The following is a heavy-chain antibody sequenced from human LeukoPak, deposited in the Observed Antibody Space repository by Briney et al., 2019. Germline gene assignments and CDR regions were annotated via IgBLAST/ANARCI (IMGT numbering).Heavy chain of an antibody. CDR3: ARQTITVTTGEYAFDI. CDR1: GGSFSDYY. J-gene: IGHJ3*02. Sequence: TSETLSLTCAVCGGSFSDYYWSWIRQPPGRGLEWIGEINHNGSANYNPSLKSRVTISVDTSLNQFSLNVNSLTAADTAVYYCARQTITVTTGEYAFDIWGQGTMVTFSS. V-gene: IGHV4-34*01. CDR2: INHNGSA. D-gene: IGHD4-17*01.